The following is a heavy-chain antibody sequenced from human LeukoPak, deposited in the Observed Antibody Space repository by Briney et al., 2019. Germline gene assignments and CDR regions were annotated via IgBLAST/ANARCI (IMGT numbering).Heavy chain of an antibody. V-gene: IGHV3-9*01. J-gene: IGHJ4*02. CDR2: ISWNSGSI. CDR3: AKGKKITVAGLFDC. CDR1: GFTFDDYA. D-gene: IGHD6-19*01. Sequence: GGSLRLSRAASGFTFDDYAMHWVRQVPGKGLGWVSGISWNSGSIGYADSVKGRFTISRDNAKNSLYLHMNSLSAEDTALYYCAKGKKITVAGLFDCWGQGTLVTVSS.